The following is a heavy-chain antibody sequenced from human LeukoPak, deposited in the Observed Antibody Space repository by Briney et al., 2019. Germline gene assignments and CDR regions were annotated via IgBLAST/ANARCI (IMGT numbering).Heavy chain of an antibody. D-gene: IGHD3-10*01. CDR3: AKDAFRGVITPLDY. CDR2: ISGSGGST. J-gene: IGHJ4*02. CDR1: GFTFSGYA. Sequence: GGSLRLSCAASGFTFSGYAMSWVRQAPGKGLEWVSAISGSGGSTYYADSVKGRFTISRDNSKNTLYLQMNSLRAEDTAVYYCAKDAFRGVITPLDYWGQGTLVTVSS. V-gene: IGHV3-23*01.